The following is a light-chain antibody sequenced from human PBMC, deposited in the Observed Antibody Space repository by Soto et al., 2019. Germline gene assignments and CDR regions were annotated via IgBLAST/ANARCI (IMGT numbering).Light chain of an antibody. V-gene: IGLV1-40*01. CDR2: GSS. Sequence: QSVLTQPPSVSGAPGRRVTISCSGSSSNIGAGYDVHWYQQLPETAPKLLIYGSSNRPSGLPDRFSGSKSGTSASLAITGLQAEDEADYYCQSYDSRLSGYVFGTGTKLTVL. CDR3: QSYDSRLSGYV. CDR1: SSNIGAGYD. J-gene: IGLJ1*01.